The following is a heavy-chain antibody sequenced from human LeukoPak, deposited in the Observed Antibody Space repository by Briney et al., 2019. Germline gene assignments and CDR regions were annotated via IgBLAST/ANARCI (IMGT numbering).Heavy chain of an antibody. Sequence: ASVNVSFKASVGTFSSYAISWVRLAPGQGLEWMGWIIPILNIAKYAQKFQGRVTIVADESTSTAYMELSSLRSEDTAVYYCARDNPPFCNGGTCYSYWGQGTLVTVSS. CDR2: IIPILNIA. D-gene: IGHD2-15*01. CDR1: VGTFSSYA. CDR3: ARDNPPFCNGGTCYSY. J-gene: IGHJ4*02. V-gene: IGHV1-69*10.